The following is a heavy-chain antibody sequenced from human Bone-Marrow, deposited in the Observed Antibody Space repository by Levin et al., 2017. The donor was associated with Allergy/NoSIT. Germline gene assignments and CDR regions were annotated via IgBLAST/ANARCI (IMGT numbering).Heavy chain of an antibody. V-gene: IGHV3-74*01. CDR3: ARIIRGDPYYFDY. D-gene: IGHD2-21*02. J-gene: IGHJ4*02. Sequence: GGSLRLSCAASGFTFSSYWMHWVRQAPGKGLVWVSRINSDGSSTSYADSVKGRFTISRDNAKNTLYLQMNSLRAEDTAVYYCARIIRGDPYYFDYWGQGTLVTVSS. CDR1: GFTFSSYW. CDR2: INSDGSST.